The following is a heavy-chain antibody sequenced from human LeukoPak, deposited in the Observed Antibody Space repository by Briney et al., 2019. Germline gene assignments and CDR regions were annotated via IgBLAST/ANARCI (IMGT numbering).Heavy chain of an antibody. V-gene: IGHV5-51*01. D-gene: IGHD6-19*01. CDR2: IYLGDSNT. J-gene: IGHJ4*02. Sequence: GESLKISCQASGYSFTTYWVGWVRQMPGKGLECMGIIYLGDSNTRYSPSFQGQVTISADKSISTAYLQWSGLKASDTAMYYCATTRRRAVAGPFDYWGQGTLVTVSS. CDR1: GYSFTTYW. CDR3: ATTRRRAVAGPFDY.